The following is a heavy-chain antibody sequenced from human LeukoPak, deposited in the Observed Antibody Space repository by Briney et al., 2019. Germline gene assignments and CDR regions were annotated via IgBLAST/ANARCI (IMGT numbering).Heavy chain of an antibody. J-gene: IGHJ4*02. CDR2: INTNSGSP. Sequence: GASVKVSCKASGYTFTSYAMNWVRQAPGQGLEWMGWINTNSGSPTYAQAFTGRFVFSLDTSVSTAYLQISSLKAEDTAVYYCAREGQLFPFDYWGQGTLVTVSS. CDR1: GYTFTSYA. V-gene: IGHV7-4-1*02. D-gene: IGHD2-21*01. CDR3: AREGQLFPFDY.